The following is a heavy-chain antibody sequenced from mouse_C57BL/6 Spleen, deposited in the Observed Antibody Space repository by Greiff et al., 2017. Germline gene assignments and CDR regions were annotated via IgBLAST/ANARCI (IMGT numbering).Heavy chain of an antibody. CDR3: TTSDALFAY. Sequence: VQLQQSGAELVRPGASVKLSCTASGFNIKDDYMHWVKQRPEQGLEWIGWIDPENGDTEYASKFQGKATITADTSSNTAYLQLSSLTSEDTAVYYCTTSDALFAYWGQGTLVTVSA. CDR1: GFNIKDDY. CDR2: IDPENGDT. J-gene: IGHJ3*01. V-gene: IGHV14-4*01.